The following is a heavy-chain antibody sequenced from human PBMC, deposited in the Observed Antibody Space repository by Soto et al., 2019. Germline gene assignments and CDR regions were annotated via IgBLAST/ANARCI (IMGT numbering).Heavy chain of an antibody. J-gene: IGHJ3*02. D-gene: IGHD1-26*01. CDR2: ISAYNGNT. V-gene: IGHV1-18*01. CDR3: VRDRWVPWADAFDI. Sequence: ASVKVSCKASGYTFTSYGISWVRQAPGQGLEWMGWISAYNGNTNYAQKLQGRVTMTTDTSTSTAYMELRSLRSYDTSVYYCVRDRWVPWADAFDIWGQGTMVTVSS. CDR1: GYTFTSYG.